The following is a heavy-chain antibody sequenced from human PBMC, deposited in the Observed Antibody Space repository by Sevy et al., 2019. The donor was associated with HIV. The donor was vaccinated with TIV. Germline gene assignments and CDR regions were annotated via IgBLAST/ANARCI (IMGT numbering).Heavy chain of an antibody. J-gene: IGHJ6*03. Sequence: GESLKISCKGSGYSFTSYWIGWVRQMPGKGLEWMGIIYPGDSDTRYSPSFQGQVTISADKSISTAYPQWSSLKASDTAMYYCARYIAARPILNYYYYYMDVWGKGTTVTVSS. CDR2: IYPGDSDT. V-gene: IGHV5-51*01. CDR3: ARYIAARPILNYYYYYMDV. CDR1: GYSFTSYW. D-gene: IGHD6-6*01.